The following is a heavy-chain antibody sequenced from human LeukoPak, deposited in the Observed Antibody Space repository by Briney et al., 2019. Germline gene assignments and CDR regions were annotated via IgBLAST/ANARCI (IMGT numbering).Heavy chain of an antibody. CDR3: ATVTTSNYYYGMDV. J-gene: IGHJ6*04. CDR2: FDPEDGEI. Sequence: ASVKASCKVSGYTLTELSMHWVRQAPGKGLEWMGGFDPEDGEIIYAQKFQGRVTINAQKFQGRVTMTEDTSTDTAYMEVSSLRSEDTAVYYCATVTTSNYYYGMDVWGKGTTVTVSS. CDR1: GYTLTELS. V-gene: IGHV1-24*01. D-gene: IGHD4-17*01.